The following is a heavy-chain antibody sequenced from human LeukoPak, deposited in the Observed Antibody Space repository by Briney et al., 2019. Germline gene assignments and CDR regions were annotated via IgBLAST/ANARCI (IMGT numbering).Heavy chain of an antibody. J-gene: IGHJ4*02. D-gene: IGHD3-10*01. Sequence: GGFLRLSCAASGFTFSSYAMSWVRQAPGKGLEWVSAISGSGGSTYYADSVKGRFTISRDNSKNTLYLQMNSLRAEDTAVYYCAKKYYYGSGSYIFHFDHWGQGTPVTVSS. CDR3: AKKYYYGSGSYIFHFDH. CDR1: GFTFSSYA. V-gene: IGHV3-23*01. CDR2: ISGSGGST.